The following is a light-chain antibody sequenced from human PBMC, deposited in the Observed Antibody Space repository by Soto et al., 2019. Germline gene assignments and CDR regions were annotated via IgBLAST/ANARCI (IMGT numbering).Light chain of an antibody. J-gene: IGKJ1*01. CDR2: GAS. CDR3: QQYDTSPPT. Sequence: IEWTQPPASLSVSPGERATLSCRASQSVSSNLAWYQQRPGQAPRLLFSGASSSATGIPDRFSGSESGPDFSLTISTLEPEHCAVYYYQQYDTSPPTFGEGTKVDI. CDR1: QSVSSN. V-gene: IGKV3D-15*01.